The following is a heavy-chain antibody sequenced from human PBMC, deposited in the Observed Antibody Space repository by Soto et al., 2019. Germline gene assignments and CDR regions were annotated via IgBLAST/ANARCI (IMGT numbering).Heavy chain of an antibody. CDR2: IYHSGST. CDR3: ERVEQQLVEWFDP. D-gene: IGHD6-13*01. Sequence: PSETLSLTCAVSGYSISSGYYWGWIRQPPGKGLEWIGSIYHSGSTYYNPSLKSRVTISVDTSKNQFSLKLSSVTAADTAVYYCERVEQQLVEWFDPWGQGTLVTVSS. CDR1: GYSISSGYY. V-gene: IGHV4-38-2*01. J-gene: IGHJ5*02.